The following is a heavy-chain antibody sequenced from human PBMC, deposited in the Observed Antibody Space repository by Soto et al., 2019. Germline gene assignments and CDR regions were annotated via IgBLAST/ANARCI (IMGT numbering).Heavy chain of an antibody. Sequence: EVRLVESGGGLVQPGRSLRLSCAASGFIFDDYAMHWVRQAPGKGLEWVSGINWNSAKIGYADSVKGRFTISRDNAKQSLFLQMNSLRAEYTAFYFCAKDNYFVSGSYSPNHLDSLGQGTLVTVSS. V-gene: IGHV3-9*01. D-gene: IGHD3-10*01. CDR3: AKDNYFVSGSYSPNHLDS. CDR2: INWNSAKI. J-gene: IGHJ4*02. CDR1: GFIFDDYA.